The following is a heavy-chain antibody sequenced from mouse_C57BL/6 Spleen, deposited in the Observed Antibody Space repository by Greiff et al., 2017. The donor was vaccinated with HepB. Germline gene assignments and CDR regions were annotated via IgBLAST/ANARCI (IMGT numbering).Heavy chain of an antibody. D-gene: IGHD1-1*01. CDR1: GYTFTSYW. Sequence: QVLLQQPGAELVRPGSSVKLSCTASGYTFTSYWMAWVKQRPGQGLEWIGNIYTSDSETHYNQKFKDKGTLTVDKSSSTDYMQLSSLTSEDSAVYYCARDYGSSHWYFDVWGTGTTVTVSS. CDR2: IYTSDSET. V-gene: IGHV1-61*01. J-gene: IGHJ1*03. CDR3: ARDYGSSHWYFDV.